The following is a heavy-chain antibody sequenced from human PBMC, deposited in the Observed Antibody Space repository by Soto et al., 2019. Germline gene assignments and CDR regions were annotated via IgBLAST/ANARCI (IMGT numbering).Heavy chain of an antibody. CDR3: AHKPYIRRWAVDY. CDR1: GFSLSTNGVG. Sequence: QITLKESGPTLVKPTQTLTLTCTFSGFSLSTNGVGVGWIRHPPGHALEWLALIYWDDDKRYSTSLKTRLTITKDTSKNQVVLTMTNMEPMDTATYYWAHKPYIRRWAVDYWSRGTLVTVSS. J-gene: IGHJ4*02. V-gene: IGHV2-5*02. CDR2: IYWDDDK.